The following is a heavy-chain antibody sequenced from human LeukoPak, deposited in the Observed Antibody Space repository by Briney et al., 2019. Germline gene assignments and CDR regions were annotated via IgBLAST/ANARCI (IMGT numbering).Heavy chain of an antibody. CDR3: AKHEGSYYDKSGYTFDF. CDR1: TGSVNSGVYY. Sequence: SETLSLTCSVSTGSVNSGVYYWGWVRQPPGKGLEWIGSIHSSGNSYCNPSLKSRVTLSVDTSKNQFSLKLSSVTAADRAVYYCAKHEGSYYDKSGYTFDFWGLGTLVTVSS. D-gene: IGHD3-22*01. V-gene: IGHV4-39*01. J-gene: IGHJ4*02. CDR2: IHSSGNS.